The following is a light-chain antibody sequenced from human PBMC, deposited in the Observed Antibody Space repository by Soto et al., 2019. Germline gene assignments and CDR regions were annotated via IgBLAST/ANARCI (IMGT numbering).Light chain of an antibody. CDR1: QSVSSN. CDR3: QHYNNWPLT. CDR2: ATS. V-gene: IGKV3-15*01. J-gene: IGKJ4*01. Sequence: EIVMTQSPATLSVSPGERASLSCRASQSVSSNLAWYQQKPGQTPRLLIYATSTSATGIPARFSGSGSGTAFTLTISSLQSEDFAGYYCQHYNNWPLTFGGGTKVEI.